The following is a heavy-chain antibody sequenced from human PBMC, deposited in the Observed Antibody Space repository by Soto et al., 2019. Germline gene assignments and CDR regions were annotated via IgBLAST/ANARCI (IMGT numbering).Heavy chain of an antibody. CDR1: GYTFTNYG. D-gene: IGHD3-22*01. CDR2: IVVGSGNT. CDR3: ASGKFYYDSSGYYFDY. V-gene: IGHV1-18*01. Sequence: GASVKVSCKASGYTFTNYGISWVRQAPGQGPEWIGWIVVGSGNTNYAQKFQGRVTITADKSTSTAYMELSSLRSEDTAVYYCASGKFYYDSSGYYFDYWGQGTLVTVSS. J-gene: IGHJ4*02.